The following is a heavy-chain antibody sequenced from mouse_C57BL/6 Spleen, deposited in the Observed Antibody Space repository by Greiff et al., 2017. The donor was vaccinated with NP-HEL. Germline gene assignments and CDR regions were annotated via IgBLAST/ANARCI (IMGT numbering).Heavy chain of an antibody. CDR2: INPSSGYT. J-gene: IGHJ2*01. CDR3: ARDWDVGY. V-gene: IGHV1-4*01. D-gene: IGHD4-1*01. CDR1: GYTFTSYT. Sequence: VQLQQSGAELARPGASVKMSCKASGYTFTSYTLHWVKQRPGQGLEWIGYINPSSGYTKYNQKFKDKATLTADKSSSTAYMQLSSLTSEDSAVYYCARDWDVGYWGQGTTLTVSS.